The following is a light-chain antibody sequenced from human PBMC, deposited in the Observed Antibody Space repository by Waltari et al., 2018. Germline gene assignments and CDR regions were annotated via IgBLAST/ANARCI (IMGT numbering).Light chain of an antibody. Sequence: QSVLTQPPSVSGAPGQRVTISCTGTSSNIGAGFAVHGYQQHSGTAPKPLLEGSTDRPAGFPDRFSGDKSGTSASLAITGLQAEDDAYYYCQSYDSDLRGVFGGGTKLTVL. CDR2: GST. V-gene: IGLV1-40*01. CDR1: SSNIGAGFA. J-gene: IGLJ2*01. CDR3: QSYDSDLRGV.